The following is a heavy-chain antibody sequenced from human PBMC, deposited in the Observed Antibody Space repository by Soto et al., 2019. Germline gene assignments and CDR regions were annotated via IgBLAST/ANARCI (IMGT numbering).Heavy chain of an antibody. CDR3: AKDRGRYYDYVWGSYVFEY. J-gene: IGHJ4*02. V-gene: IGHV3-30*18. CDR2: ISYDGSNK. CDR1: GFTFSSYG. D-gene: IGHD3-16*01. Sequence: GGALRLSCAASGFTFSSYGMHWVRQAPGKGLEWVAVISYDGSNKYYADSVKGRFTISRDNSKNTLYLQMNSLRAEDTAVYYCAKDRGRYYDYVWGSYVFEYWGQGTLVTVSS.